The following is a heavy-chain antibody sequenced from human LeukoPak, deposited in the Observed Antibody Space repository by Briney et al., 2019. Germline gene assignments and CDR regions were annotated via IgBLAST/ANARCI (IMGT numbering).Heavy chain of an antibody. Sequence: PGGSLRLSCAASGSTFSSYAMNWVRQAPGKGLKWVSGISESGAITHYADSVKGRFTISRDNSKTTVFLQMNSLRAEDTAVYYCAVSVRFERVWHYFNNWGQGTQVTVSS. V-gene: IGHV3-23*01. CDR3: AVSVRFERVWHYFNN. CDR1: GSTFSSYA. CDR2: ISESGAIT. J-gene: IGHJ4*02. D-gene: IGHD3-9*01.